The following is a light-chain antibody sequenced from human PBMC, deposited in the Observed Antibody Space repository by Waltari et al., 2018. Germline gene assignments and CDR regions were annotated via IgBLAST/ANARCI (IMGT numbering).Light chain of an antibody. J-gene: IGKJ1*01. CDR2: GAS. CDR3: QQSLNTPRT. V-gene: IGKV1-39*01. Sequence: DIKMTQSPSSLSAFVGERVTITCRASQSIRSYVNWYQQKAGKAPQLLIYGASSLQSGVPSRFSGSGSGTDFTLTIRSLQPEDFATYYCQQSLNTPRTFGQGTKVEMK. CDR1: QSIRSY.